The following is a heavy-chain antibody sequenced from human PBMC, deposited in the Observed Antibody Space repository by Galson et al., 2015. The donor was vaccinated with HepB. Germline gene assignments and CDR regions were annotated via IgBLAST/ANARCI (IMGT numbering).Heavy chain of an antibody. V-gene: IGHV2-5*01. Sequence: PALVKPTQTLTLTCTFSGFSLSTSGVGVGWIRQPPGKALEWLALIYWNDDKRYSPSLKSRLTITKDTSKNQVVLTMTNMDPVDTATYYCAHTLLAAGPYWYFDLWGRGTLVTVSS. CDR3: AHTLLAAGPYWYFDL. CDR2: IYWNDDK. CDR1: GFSLSTSGVG. D-gene: IGHD6-19*01. J-gene: IGHJ2*01.